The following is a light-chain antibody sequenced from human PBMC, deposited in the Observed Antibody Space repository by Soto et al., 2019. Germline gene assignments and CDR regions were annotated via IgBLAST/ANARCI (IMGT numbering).Light chain of an antibody. CDR1: SSNIGSNY. J-gene: IGLJ1*01. V-gene: IGLV1-47*01. CDR2: RNN. Sequence: QSVLTQPPSASGTPGQRLTISCSGSSSNIGSNYVYWYQQLPGTAPKLLIYRNNQRPSGVPDRFSGSKSGTSASLAISGLRSEDEADYYCAAWDDSLNGGVFGTGTKSPS. CDR3: AAWDDSLNGGV.